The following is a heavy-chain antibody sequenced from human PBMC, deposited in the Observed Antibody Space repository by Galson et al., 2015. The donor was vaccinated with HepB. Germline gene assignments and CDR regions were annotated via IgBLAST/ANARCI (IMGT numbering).Heavy chain of an antibody. CDR2: ISYDGSNK. D-gene: IGHD2-2*03. Sequence: SLRLSCAASGFTFSSYGMHWVRQAPGKGLEWVAVISYDGSNKYYADSVKGRFTISRDNSKNTLYLQMNSLRAEDTAVYYCAKDLVLQLGIVVVPAPDYWGQGTLVTVSS. CDR1: GFTFSSYG. V-gene: IGHV3-30*18. J-gene: IGHJ4*02. CDR3: AKDLVLQLGIVVVPAPDY.